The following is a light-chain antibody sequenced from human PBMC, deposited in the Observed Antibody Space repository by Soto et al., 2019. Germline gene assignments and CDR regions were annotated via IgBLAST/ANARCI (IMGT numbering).Light chain of an antibody. V-gene: IGKV1-5*01. CDR1: QSISSW. J-gene: IGKJ2*01. CDR3: QHLGA. Sequence: DLQMTQSPSTLSASVGDRVTITCRASQSISSWLAWYQQKPGKAPKLLIYDASSLESGVPSRFSGSGSGTEFTLTISSLQPDDFATYYCQHLGAFGQGTKLEIK. CDR2: DAS.